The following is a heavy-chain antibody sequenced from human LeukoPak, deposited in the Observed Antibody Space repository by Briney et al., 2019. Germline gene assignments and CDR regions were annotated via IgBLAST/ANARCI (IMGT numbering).Heavy chain of an antibody. CDR3: AREVSE. J-gene: IGHJ4*02. V-gene: IGHV4-30-2*01. D-gene: IGHD3-10*01. CDR2: IYHSGST. Sequence: SETLSLTCAVTGGSISSGGYSWRWIPQPPGKGLEWIGYIYHSGSTYYNPSLKSRVTISVDRSKNQFSLKLSSVTAADTAVYYCAREVSEWGQGTLVTVSS. CDR1: GGSISSGGYS.